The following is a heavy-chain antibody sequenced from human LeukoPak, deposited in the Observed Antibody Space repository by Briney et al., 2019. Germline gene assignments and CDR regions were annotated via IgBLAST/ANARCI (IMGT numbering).Heavy chain of an antibody. D-gene: IGHD3-16*01. V-gene: IGHV4-4*07. CDR1: GGSISSYY. CDR3: VWGSYPRSYFDY. CDR2: IYTSGST. J-gene: IGHJ4*02. Sequence: PSETLSLTCTVSGGSISSYYWSWIRQPAGKGLEWIGRIYTSGSTNYNPSLKSRVTISVDTSKNQFSLKLSSVTAADTAVYYCVWGSYPRSYFDYWGQGTLVTVSS.